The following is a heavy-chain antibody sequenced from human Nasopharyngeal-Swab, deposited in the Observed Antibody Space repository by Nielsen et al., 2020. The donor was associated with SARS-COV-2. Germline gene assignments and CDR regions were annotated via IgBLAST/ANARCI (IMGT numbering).Heavy chain of an antibody. Sequence: GESLKISCAASGFTLSNYGMHWVRQAPGKGLEWAAAISYDGSTEYYADSAKGRFTISRDSAKNALYLEMNSLRAEDTAVYYCAKDDGSLGDIWGQGTLVTVSS. D-gene: IGHD3-10*01. J-gene: IGHJ4*02. V-gene: IGHV3-30*18. CDR3: AKDDGSLGDI. CDR1: GFTLSNYG. CDR2: ISYDGSTE.